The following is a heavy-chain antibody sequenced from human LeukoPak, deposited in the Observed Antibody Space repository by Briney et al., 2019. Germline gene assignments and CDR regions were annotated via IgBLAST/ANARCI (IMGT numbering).Heavy chain of an antibody. Sequence: SETLSLTCTVSGGSISSSSYYWGWIRQPPGKGLEWIGSIYYSGSTYYNPSLKSRVTISVDTSKNQFSLKLSSVTAADTAVYYCARQDRGWGVVPAANFDYWGQGTLVTVSS. CDR1: GGSISSSSYY. CDR2: IYYSGST. D-gene: IGHD2-2*01. CDR3: ARQDRGWGVVPAANFDY. V-gene: IGHV4-39*01. J-gene: IGHJ4*02.